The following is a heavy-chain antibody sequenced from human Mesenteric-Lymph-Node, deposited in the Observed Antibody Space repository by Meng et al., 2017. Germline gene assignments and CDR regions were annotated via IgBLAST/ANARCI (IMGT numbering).Heavy chain of an antibody. D-gene: IGHD3-22*01. J-gene: IGHJ4*02. Sequence: GESLKISCAASGFTVSSNYMSWVRQAPGKGLEWVSVIYSGGSTYYADSVKGRFTISRDNAKNSLYLQMNSLRAEDTALYYCARSRTYYYDSSGYLYFDYWGQGTLVTVSS. CDR3: ARSRTYYYDSSGYLYFDY. CDR1: GFTVSSNY. CDR2: IYSGGST. V-gene: IGHV3-53*01.